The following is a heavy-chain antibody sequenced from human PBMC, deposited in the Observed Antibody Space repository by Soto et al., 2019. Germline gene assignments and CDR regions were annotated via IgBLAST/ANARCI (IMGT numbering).Heavy chain of an antibody. V-gene: IGHV4-39*01. CDR3: ASPGKHFQSSGYLYFDF. CDR2: IYYSGST. D-gene: IGHD3-22*01. CDR1: GGSISSSSYY. Sequence: QMQLQESGPGLVKPSETLSLSCTVSGGSISSSSYYWGCIRQPPGKGWVWIGDIYYSGSTYVNPSLKRRLTISRDASNRHFSLRQSSVTAADTAVYCCASPGKHFQSSGYLYFDFWGQGTLVTVSS. J-gene: IGHJ4*02.